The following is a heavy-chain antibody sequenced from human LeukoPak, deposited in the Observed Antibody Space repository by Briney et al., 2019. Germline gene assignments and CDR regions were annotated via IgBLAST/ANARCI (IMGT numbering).Heavy chain of an antibody. Sequence: PGGSLRLSCAASGFTFSSYGMHWVRQAPGKGLEWVSVIWYDGSNKYYADSVKGRFTISRDNSKNTLSLQMNSLRAEDTAVYYCAKDAIGMAKIEGVFDYWGQGTLVTVSS. V-gene: IGHV3-33*06. CDR2: IWYDGSNK. CDR3: AKDAIGMAKIEGVFDY. D-gene: IGHD5-24*01. J-gene: IGHJ4*02. CDR1: GFTFSSYG.